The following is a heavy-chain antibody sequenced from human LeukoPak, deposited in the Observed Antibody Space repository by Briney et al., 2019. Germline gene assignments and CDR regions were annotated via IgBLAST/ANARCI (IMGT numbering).Heavy chain of an antibody. CDR1: GFTFSSYA. D-gene: IGHD6-19*01. J-gene: IGHJ4*02. Sequence: GGSLRLSCAASGFTFSSYAMSWVRQAPGKGLEWVSAISGSGDSTYYADSVKGRFTISRDNSKNTLYLQMNSLRAEDTAVYYCAKVGWGSPEYYFHYWGQGTLVTVSS. V-gene: IGHV3-23*01. CDR2: ISGSGDST. CDR3: AKVGWGSPEYYFHY.